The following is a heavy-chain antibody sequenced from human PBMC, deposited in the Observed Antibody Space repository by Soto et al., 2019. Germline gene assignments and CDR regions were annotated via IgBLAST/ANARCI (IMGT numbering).Heavy chain of an antibody. CDR1: GFTFTSSA. D-gene: IGHD3-10*01. CDR2: IVVGSGNT. CDR3: AAATGRLWFGERHDAFDI. J-gene: IGHJ3*02. V-gene: IGHV1-58*02. Sequence: GAPVKVSRKASGFTFTSSAMQWVRQARGQRLEWIGWIVVGSGNTNYAQKFQERVTITRDMSTSTAYMELSSLRSEDTAVYYCAAATGRLWFGERHDAFDIWGQGTMVTVSS.